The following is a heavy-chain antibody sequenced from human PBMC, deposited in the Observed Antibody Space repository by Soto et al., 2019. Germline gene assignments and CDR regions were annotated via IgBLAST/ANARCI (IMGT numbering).Heavy chain of an antibody. CDR1: GFTFSGSA. D-gene: IGHD3-3*01. CDR3: SRQASDFWSGKPQYYMDV. Sequence: EVQLVESGGGLVQPGGSLKLSCAASGFTFSGSALHWVRQASGKGLEWVGRIGSKGNNYATAYGASLKGRFTSSRDDSKNTAYLQMNSLNTEDTAVYYCSRQASDFWSGKPQYYMDVWGKGTTVTVSS. J-gene: IGHJ6*03. V-gene: IGHV3-73*01. CDR2: IGSKGNNYAT.